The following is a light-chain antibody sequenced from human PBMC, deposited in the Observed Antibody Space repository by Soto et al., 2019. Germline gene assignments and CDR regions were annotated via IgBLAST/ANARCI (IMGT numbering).Light chain of an antibody. CDR2: KAS. V-gene: IGKV1-5*03. Sequence: DIQMTQSPSTLSSSVGDRVTITCPASQTISGWLAWYQQKPGKAPKILICKASSLESGVPSRFSGRGSGTEFTITISSLQPDDFATYYCQQYKSYSPYTFGQGTKVEIK. CDR1: QTISGW. CDR3: QQYKSYSPYT. J-gene: IGKJ2*01.